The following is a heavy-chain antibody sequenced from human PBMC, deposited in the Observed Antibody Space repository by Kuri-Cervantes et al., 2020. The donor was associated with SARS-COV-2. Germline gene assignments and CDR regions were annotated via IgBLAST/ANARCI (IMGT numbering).Heavy chain of an antibody. J-gene: IGHJ4*02. Sequence: SETLSLTCTVSGGSITGYYWSWIRQTPGKGLEWIGYIYYSGSTNYNPSLKSRVTISVDTSKNQFSLKLSSVTAADTAVYYCARVTEWDTFGQYYFDYWGQGTRVTFDS. D-gene: IGHD1-26*01. CDR3: ARVTEWDTFGQYYFDY. V-gene: IGHV4-59*12. CDR1: GGSITGYY. CDR2: IYYSGST.